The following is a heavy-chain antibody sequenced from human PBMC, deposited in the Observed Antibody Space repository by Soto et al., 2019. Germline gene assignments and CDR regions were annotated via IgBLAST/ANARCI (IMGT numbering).Heavy chain of an antibody. V-gene: IGHV1-69*06. D-gene: IGHD2-2*01. CDR1: GGTFGSYA. CDR3: ARSHGSSTTLEIYYYYYYGMDV. Sequence: QVQLVQSGAEVKKPGSSVKVSCKASGGTFGSYAISWVRQAPGQGLEWMGGIIPIPGTANYAQKFQGRVTIAADKFTSTAYMELSSLRSEDTAVYYCARSHGSSTTLEIYYYYYYGMDVWGQGTTVTVSS. J-gene: IGHJ6*02. CDR2: IIPIPGTA.